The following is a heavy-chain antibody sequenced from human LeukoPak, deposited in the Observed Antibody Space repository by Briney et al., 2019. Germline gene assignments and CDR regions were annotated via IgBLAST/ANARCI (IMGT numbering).Heavy chain of an antibody. V-gene: IGHV3-48*02. CDR2: ISGNSKTI. J-gene: IGHJ4*02. Sequence: TGGSLRLSCAASGFTVSSNYMNWVRQAPGKGLEWVSYISGNSKTIYYADSVKGRFSISRDDAKNSLYLQMNSLRDEDTAVYYCARDYRYYDSSGYYSFDYWGQGTLVTASS. CDR1: GFTVSSNY. CDR3: ARDYRYYDSSGYYSFDY. D-gene: IGHD3-22*01.